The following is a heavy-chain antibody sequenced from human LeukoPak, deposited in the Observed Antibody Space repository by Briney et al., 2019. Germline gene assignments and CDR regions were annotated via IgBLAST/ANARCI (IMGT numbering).Heavy chain of an antibody. CDR2: IYYSGST. Sequence: SETLSLTCTVSGGSLSSYYWSWMRQPPRKGLEGVGYIYYSGSTNYNPSLKSRFTISVDTSKNQFSLKLSSVSAADTAVYYCARVRYYYGSGSYLNWFDPWGQGTLVTVSS. D-gene: IGHD3-10*01. CDR1: GGSLSSYY. CDR3: ARVRYYYGSGSYLNWFDP. V-gene: IGHV4-59*13. J-gene: IGHJ5*02.